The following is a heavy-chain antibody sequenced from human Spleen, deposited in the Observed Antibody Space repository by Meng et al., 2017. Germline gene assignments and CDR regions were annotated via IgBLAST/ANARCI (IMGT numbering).Heavy chain of an antibody. CDR1: GFTFSSYA. CDR2: ISYDGSNK. J-gene: IGHJ4*02. V-gene: IGHV3-30*04. CDR3: ARGLIAAAFFGMDFDY. Sequence: GESLKISCAASGFTFSSYAMHWVRQAPGKGLEWVAVISYDGSNKYYADSVKGRFTISRDNSKNTLYLQMNSLRAEDTAVYYCARGLIAAAFFGMDFDYWGQGTLVTVSS. D-gene: IGHD6-13*01.